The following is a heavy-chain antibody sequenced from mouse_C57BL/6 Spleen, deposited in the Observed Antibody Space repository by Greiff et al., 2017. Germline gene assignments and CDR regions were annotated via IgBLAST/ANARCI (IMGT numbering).Heavy chain of an antibody. CDR2: IYPRSGNT. CDR1: GYTFTSYG. J-gene: IGHJ3*01. D-gene: IGHD3-2*02. CDR3: ARWGDSSGPWVAY. V-gene: IGHV1-81*01. Sequence: QVQLQQSGAELARPGASVKLSCKASGYTFTSYGISWVKQRTGQGLEWIGEIYPRSGNTYYNEKFKGKATLTADKSSSTAYMELRSLTSEDSAVYFCARWGDSSGPWVAYWGQGTLVTVSA.